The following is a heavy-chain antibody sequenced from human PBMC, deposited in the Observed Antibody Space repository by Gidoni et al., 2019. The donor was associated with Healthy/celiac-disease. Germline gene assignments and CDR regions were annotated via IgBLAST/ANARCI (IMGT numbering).Heavy chain of an antibody. CDR2: IYSGGST. Sequence: EVQLVESGGGLIQPGGSLRLSCSASGFPVSSHYMSWVRQAPGKGLEWVSVIYSGGSTYYADSVKGRLTISRDNSKNTLYLQMNSLRAEDTAVYYCARGPTYYDFWSGYLSWFDPWGQGTLVTVSS. CDR1: GFPVSSHY. J-gene: IGHJ5*02. CDR3: ARGPTYYDFWSGYLSWFDP. V-gene: IGHV3-53*01. D-gene: IGHD3-3*01.